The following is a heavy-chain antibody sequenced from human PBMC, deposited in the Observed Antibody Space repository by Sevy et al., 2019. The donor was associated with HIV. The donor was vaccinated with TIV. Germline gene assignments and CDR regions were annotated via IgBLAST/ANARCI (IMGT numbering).Heavy chain of an antibody. Sequence: EGSLRLSCAASGFTFSSYGMHWVRQAPGKELEWVAVIAYDGSNKYYADSVKGRFTISRDNSKNTLYLQMNSLRAEDTPVYYCAKGTDTAMVTRYYYYYGMDVWGQGTTVTVSS. CDR2: IAYDGSNK. V-gene: IGHV3-30*18. CDR3: AKGTDTAMVTRYYYYYGMDV. CDR1: GFTFSSYG. J-gene: IGHJ6*02. D-gene: IGHD5-18*01.